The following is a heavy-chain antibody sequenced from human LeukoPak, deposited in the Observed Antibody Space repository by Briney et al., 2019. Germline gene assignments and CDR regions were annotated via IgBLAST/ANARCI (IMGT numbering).Heavy chain of an antibody. J-gene: IGHJ4*02. CDR1: GYTFTSYD. CDR3: ARELNYRYFDY. CDR2: FNPNSNSA. Sequence: ASVKVSCKASGYTFTSYDINWVRQATGQGLEWMGWFNPNSNSAGYAQNFQGRVTITGDTSMTTAYMELSSLRSEDTAVYYCARELNYRYFDYWGQGTLVTVSS. D-gene: IGHD1-7*01. V-gene: IGHV1-8*03.